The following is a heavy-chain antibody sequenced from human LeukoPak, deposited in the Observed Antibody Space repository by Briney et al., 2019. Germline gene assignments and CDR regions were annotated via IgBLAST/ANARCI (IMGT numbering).Heavy chain of an antibody. V-gene: IGHV5-51*01. D-gene: IGHD6-13*01. CDR2: IYPGDSDT. Sequence: GESLKISCKGSGYSFTSYWIGWVRQMPGKGLEWMGIIYPGDSDTRYSPSFQGQVTISADKSISTAYLQWSSLKASDTAMYYCAVSTSSSSWYSGYDAFDIWGQGTMVTVSS. CDR3: AVSTSSSSWYSGYDAFDI. CDR1: GYSFTSYW. J-gene: IGHJ3*02.